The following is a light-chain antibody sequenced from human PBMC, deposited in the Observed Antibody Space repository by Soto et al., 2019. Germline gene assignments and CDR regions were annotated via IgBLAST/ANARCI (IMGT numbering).Light chain of an antibody. J-gene: IGKJ4*01. Sequence: IQMTQSPSSLSASVGDRVTLTCRTSQDINNNLGWYQQKPGKDPELLIYSASSLQSGVPSRFSGSGSGTDFTLTISSLQPEDFATYYCLQDYNYPLTFGGGTKVEIK. V-gene: IGKV1-6*01. CDR2: SAS. CDR1: QDINNN. CDR3: LQDYNYPLT.